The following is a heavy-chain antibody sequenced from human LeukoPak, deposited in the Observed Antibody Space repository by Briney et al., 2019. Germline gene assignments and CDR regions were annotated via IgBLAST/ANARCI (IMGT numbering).Heavy chain of an antibody. CDR3: ARHIGGGIEDMDV. CDR2: IYVTGST. J-gene: IGHJ6*03. D-gene: IGHD3-16*02. V-gene: IGHV4-59*08. Sequence: PSETLSLTCTVSVGSIGTYYWSWIRQSPGKGLEWIGYIYVTGSTRYNPYLQSRVTISVDTSRNQFFLKMSSVTAADTAVYYCARHIGGGIEDMDVWGKGTKVTVSS. CDR1: VGSIGTYY.